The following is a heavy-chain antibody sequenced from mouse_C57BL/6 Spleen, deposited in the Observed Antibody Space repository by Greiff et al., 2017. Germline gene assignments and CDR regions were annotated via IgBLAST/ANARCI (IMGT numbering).Heavy chain of an antibody. CDR2: IDPSDSYT. CDR1: GYTFTSYW. Sequence: QVQLQQPGAELVRPGTSVKLSCKASGYTFTSYWMHWVKQRPGQGLEWIGVIDPSDSYTNYNQKFKGKATLTVDTSSSTAYMQLSSLTSEDSAVYYCARGLYDGYYGFAYWGQGTLVTVSA. D-gene: IGHD2-3*01. V-gene: IGHV1-59*01. CDR3: ARGLYDGYYGFAY. J-gene: IGHJ3*01.